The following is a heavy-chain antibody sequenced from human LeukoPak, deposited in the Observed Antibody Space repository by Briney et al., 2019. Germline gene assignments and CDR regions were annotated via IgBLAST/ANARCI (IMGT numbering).Heavy chain of an antibody. J-gene: IGHJ3*02. CDR3: ARGFHYYDSRDRAFDI. D-gene: IGHD3-22*01. Sequence: SETLCLTCAVYGGSFSGYYWSWIRQPPGKGLEWIGEINDSGSTNYNPSLKSRVTISVDTSKNQFSLKLSSVTAADTAVYYCARGFHYYDSRDRAFDIWGQGTIDTVSS. V-gene: IGHV4-34*01. CDR2: INDSGST. CDR1: GGSFSGYY.